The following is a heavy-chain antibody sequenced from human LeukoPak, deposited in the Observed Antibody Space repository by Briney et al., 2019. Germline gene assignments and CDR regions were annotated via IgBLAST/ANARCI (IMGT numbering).Heavy chain of an antibody. V-gene: IGHV3-33*01. D-gene: IGHD4-23*01. Sequence: PGGSLRLSCAASGFTFSSYGMHWVRQAPGKGLEWVAVMCYGGSVKHYGDSVKGRFTASRGNSKNTMDLQKNSLRGEDTAMYYCARGAYGGRGWLGVWGRGTLVTVSS. CDR1: GFTFSSYG. J-gene: IGHJ2*01. CDR3: ARGAYGGRGWLGV. CDR2: MCYGGSVK.